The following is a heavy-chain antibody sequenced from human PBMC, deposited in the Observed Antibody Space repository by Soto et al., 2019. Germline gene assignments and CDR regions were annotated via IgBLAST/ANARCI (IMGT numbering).Heavy chain of an antibody. CDR2: IYPGDSDT. V-gene: IGHV5-51*01. CDR3: ARLYYGSGSSGSFDI. CDR1: GYSFTSYW. J-gene: IGHJ3*02. D-gene: IGHD3-10*01. Sequence: PGESLNISCKGSGYSFTSYWIGWVRQMPGKGLEWMGIIYPGDSDTRYSPSFQGQVTISADKSISTAYLQWSSLKASDTAMYYCARLYYGSGSSGSFDIWGQGTMVTVSS.